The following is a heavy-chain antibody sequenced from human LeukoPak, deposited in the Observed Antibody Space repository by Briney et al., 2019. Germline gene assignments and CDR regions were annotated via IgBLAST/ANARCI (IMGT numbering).Heavy chain of an antibody. J-gene: IGHJ6*02. Sequence: SQTLSLTCAISGDSVSSNSATWTWIRQSPSRGLEWLGGTYFRSKWYIDSAEAVKSLISLNPDTSKNQFSLQLSSVTPEDTAVYYCARGLLVGHPYYCAMDVWGQGTTVSVSS. V-gene: IGHV6-1*01. CDR1: GDSVSSNSAT. CDR3: ARGLLVGHPYYCAMDV. D-gene: IGHD2-8*02. CDR2: TYFRSKWYI.